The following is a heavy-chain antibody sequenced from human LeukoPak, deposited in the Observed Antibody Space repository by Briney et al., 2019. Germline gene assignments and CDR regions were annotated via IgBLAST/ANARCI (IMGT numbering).Heavy chain of an antibody. CDR1: GYTFTDYY. V-gene: IGHV1-2*02. CDR2: INPNSGDT. CDR3: ARGDYYGSPKVVAA. J-gene: IGHJ5*02. D-gene: IGHD3-10*01. Sequence: ASVKVSCKASGYTFTDYYINWVRQAPGQGLEWIGWINPNSGDTSYAQKFQDRVTMTRDTSISTAYIELNLLRSDDTAVFYCARGDYYGSPKVVAAWGQGTLVTVSS.